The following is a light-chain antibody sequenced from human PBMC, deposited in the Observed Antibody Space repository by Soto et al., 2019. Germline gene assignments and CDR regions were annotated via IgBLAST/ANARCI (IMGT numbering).Light chain of an antibody. J-gene: IGLJ2*01. CDR1: SSDVAAYNY. Sequence: QSALAQPASASGSPGQSITISCTGNSSDVAAYNYVSWYQHHPGKAPKLVIFDVSNRPSGVSNRFAGSKSGNTASPTISGLQAEDEADYYGTSYTSSSTLVVFGGGTQLTFL. CDR2: DVS. CDR3: TSYTSSSTLVV. V-gene: IGLV2-14*03.